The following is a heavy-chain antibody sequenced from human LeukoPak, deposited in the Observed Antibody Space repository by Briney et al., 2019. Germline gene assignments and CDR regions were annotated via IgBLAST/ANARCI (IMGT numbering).Heavy chain of an antibody. D-gene: IGHD2-2*01. CDR1: GGSISSGSYY. Sequence: SETLSLTCTVSGGSISSGSYYWSWIRQPAGKGLEWIGRIYTSGSTNYNPSLKSRVTISVDTSKNQFSLKLSSVTAADTAVYYCARGGYCSSTSCYGNWFDPWGQGTLVTVSS. V-gene: IGHV4-61*02. J-gene: IGHJ5*02. CDR3: ARGGYCSSTSCYGNWFDP. CDR2: IYTSGST.